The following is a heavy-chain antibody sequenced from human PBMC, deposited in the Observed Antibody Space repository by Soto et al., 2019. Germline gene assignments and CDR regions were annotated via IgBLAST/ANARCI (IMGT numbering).Heavy chain of an antibody. D-gene: IGHD2-21*01. CDR3: ARGLGVTAPGIRGDSYPLDY. Sequence: SETLSLTCAVYGGSFSGYYWTWIRQPPGKGLEWIGEINHSGISNYNPSLKSRVTISVDTSKNHFSLLLRSVTAADTAVYYCARGLGVTAPGIRGDSYPLDYWGQGTLVTVSS. CDR1: GGSFSGYY. CDR2: INHSGIS. V-gene: IGHV4-34*01. J-gene: IGHJ4*02.